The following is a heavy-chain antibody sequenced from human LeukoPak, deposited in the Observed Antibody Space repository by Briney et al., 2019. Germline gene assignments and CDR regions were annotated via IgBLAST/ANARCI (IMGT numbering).Heavy chain of an antibody. V-gene: IGHV3-48*01. Sequence: GGSLRLFCAASGFTFSTYTMTWVRQAPGKGLEWVSYITTSLTIYYADSVKGRFTISRDNAKNSLYLQMNSLSAEDTAVYYCARVQGYSSGWSGGYFDFRGQGTLVTVSS. J-gene: IGHJ4*02. CDR2: ITTSLTI. CDR1: GFTFSTYT. CDR3: ARVQGYSSGWSGGYFDF. D-gene: IGHD6-19*01.